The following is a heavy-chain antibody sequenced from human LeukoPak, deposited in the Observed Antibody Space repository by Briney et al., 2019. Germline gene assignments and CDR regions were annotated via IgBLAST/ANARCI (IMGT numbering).Heavy chain of an antibody. CDR1: GYTFTGYY. V-gene: IGHV1-2*02. CDR3: AREPGYGSGSYYPFDY. Sequence: RASVKVSCKASGYTFTGYYMHWVRQAPGQGLEWMGWINPKSGGTNYAQKFQVRVTMTRDTSISTAYMELSSLRSEDTAVYYCAREPGYGSGSYYPFDYWGQGTLVTVSS. J-gene: IGHJ4*02. D-gene: IGHD3-10*01. CDR2: INPKSGGT.